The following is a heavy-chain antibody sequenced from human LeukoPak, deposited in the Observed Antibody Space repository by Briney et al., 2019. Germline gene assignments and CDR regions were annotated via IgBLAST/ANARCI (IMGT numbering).Heavy chain of an antibody. Sequence: ASVKVSCKASGYTFTSYYIHWVQQAPGQGLEWMGIINPSGGSTSYAQKFQGRVTMTRDTSTSTVYMELSSLRSEDTAVYYCARLTPTVGYFDYWGQGTLVTVSS. V-gene: IGHV1-46*01. CDR2: INPSGGST. CDR1: GYTFTSYY. D-gene: IGHD4-23*01. CDR3: ARLTPTVGYFDY. J-gene: IGHJ4*02.